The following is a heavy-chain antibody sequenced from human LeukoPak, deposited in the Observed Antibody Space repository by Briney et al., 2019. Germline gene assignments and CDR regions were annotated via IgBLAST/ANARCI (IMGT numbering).Heavy chain of an antibody. D-gene: IGHD2-21*01. Sequence: SETLSLTCAVCGGSISSYYWSWIRQPAGKGLEWVGRIYTSGSTNYNPSLKSRVTMSVDTSKNQFSLKLSSVTAADTAVYYCARGGGGVRREDFDYWGQGTLVTVSS. J-gene: IGHJ4*02. V-gene: IGHV4-4*07. CDR2: IYTSGST. CDR1: GGSISSYY. CDR3: ARGGGGVRREDFDY.